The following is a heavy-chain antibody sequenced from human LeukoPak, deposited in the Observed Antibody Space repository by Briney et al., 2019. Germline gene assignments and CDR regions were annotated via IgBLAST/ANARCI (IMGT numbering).Heavy chain of an antibody. CDR1: GYTFTGYY. V-gene: IGHV1-2*02. CDR3: ARPSSGSYYDY. J-gene: IGHJ4*02. Sequence: ASVKVSCKASGYTFTGYYMHWVRQAPGQGIEWTGWINPNSGGTNYAQKFQGRVTMTRDTSISTAYMELSRLRSDDTAVYYCARPSSGSYYDYWGQGTLVTVSS. D-gene: IGHD1-26*01. CDR2: INPNSGGT.